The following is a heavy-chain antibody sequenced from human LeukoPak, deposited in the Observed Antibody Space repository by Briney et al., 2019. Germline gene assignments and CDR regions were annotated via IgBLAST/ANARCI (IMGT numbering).Heavy chain of an antibody. D-gene: IGHD6-13*01. Sequence: GGSLRLSCKVSGFTFNTYTMNWVRQAPGKGLEWVSSISSSSSNIYYADSVKGRFTISRDNAKNSLYLQMNSLRAEDTAVYYCARDSSSSPYWGQGTLVTVSS. CDR2: ISSSSSNI. J-gene: IGHJ4*02. CDR3: ARDSSSSPY. CDR1: GFTFNTYT. V-gene: IGHV3-21*01.